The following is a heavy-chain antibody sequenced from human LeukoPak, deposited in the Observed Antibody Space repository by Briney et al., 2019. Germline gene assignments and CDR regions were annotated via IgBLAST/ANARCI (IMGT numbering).Heavy chain of an antibody. CDR2: IYHSGST. CDR3: ASGDYYDSSGYYRLGAFDI. CDR1: GGSISSGGYS. D-gene: IGHD3-22*01. J-gene: IGHJ3*02. V-gene: IGHV4-30-2*01. Sequence: SETLSLTCAVSGGSISSGGYSWSWIRQPPGKGLEWIGYIYHSGSTYYNPSLKSRVTISVDRSKNQFSLKLSSVTAADTAVYYCASGDYYDSSGYYRLGAFDIWGQGTMVTVSS.